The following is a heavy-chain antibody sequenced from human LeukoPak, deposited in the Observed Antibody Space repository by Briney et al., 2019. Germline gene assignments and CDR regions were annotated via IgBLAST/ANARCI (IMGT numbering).Heavy chain of an antibody. CDR3: AARPSYYDFWSGYYVTDY. V-gene: IGHV1-2*02. J-gene: IGHJ4*02. D-gene: IGHD3-3*01. Sequence: ASVKVSCKASGYTFTGYYMHWVRQAPGQGLEWMGWINPNSGGTNYAQKFQGRVTMTRDTTISTAYMELSRLRSDDTAVYYCAARPSYYDFWSGYYVTDYWGQGTLVTVSS. CDR2: INPNSGGT. CDR1: GYTFTGYY.